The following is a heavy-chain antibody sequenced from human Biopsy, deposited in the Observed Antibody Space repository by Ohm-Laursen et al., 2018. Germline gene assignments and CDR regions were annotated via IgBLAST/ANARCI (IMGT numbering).Heavy chain of an antibody. CDR1: SASFLNYW. V-gene: IGHV5-51*01. CDR2: IYPEDSDT. D-gene: IGHD2-15*01. CDR3: VRRGSPRHCSGGYCDTGWFDS. Sequence: DSLKISCKCSSASFLNYWIGWVRQMPGKGLGYMGIIYPEDSDTRYSPSFQVQLIISVDMSISTAYLQWSSLKASGSGMYYCVRRGSPRHCSGGYCDTGWFDSWGQGTLVTVSS. J-gene: IGHJ5*01.